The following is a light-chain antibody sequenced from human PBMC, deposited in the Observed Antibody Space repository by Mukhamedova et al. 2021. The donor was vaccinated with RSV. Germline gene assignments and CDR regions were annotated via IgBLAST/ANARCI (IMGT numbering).Light chain of an antibody. J-gene: IGKJ4*01. Sequence: WYQRRVHGTAPKLLIYAASTLQSGVPSKFSGSGSGTDFTLTISSLQPEDFATYDCQQANDYPLTFGGGTRVEIK. CDR3: QQANDYPLT. CDR2: AAS. V-gene: IGKV1-12*01.